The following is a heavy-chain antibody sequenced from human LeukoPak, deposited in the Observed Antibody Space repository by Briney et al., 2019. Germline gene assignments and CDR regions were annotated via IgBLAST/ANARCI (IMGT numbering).Heavy chain of an antibody. V-gene: IGHV4-34*01. J-gene: IGHJ4*02. Sequence: SETLSLTCAVYGGSFSGYYWSWIRQPPGKGLEWIGEINHSGSTNYNPSLKSRVTISVYTSKNQFSLKLSSVTAADTAVYYCARGRGGMGTDYWGQGTLVTVSS. CDR2: INHSGST. CDR1: GGSFSGYY. CDR3: ARGRGGMGTDY. D-gene: IGHD3-16*01.